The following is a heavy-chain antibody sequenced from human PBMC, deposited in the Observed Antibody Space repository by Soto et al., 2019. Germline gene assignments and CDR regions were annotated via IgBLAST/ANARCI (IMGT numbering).Heavy chain of an antibody. CDR2: IIPMFGTA. V-gene: IGHV1-69*01. Sequence: QVQLVQSGAEVKKPGSSMKVSCKASGDIFSNHGITWVRQAPGQGLEWIGGIIPMFGTANYARKFQGRVTITADESTSTAYMELSSLRSDDTAVYYCAQTSLGYVSGFDYWGQGALVTVSS. J-gene: IGHJ4*02. CDR1: GDIFSNHG. D-gene: IGHD6-19*01. CDR3: AQTSLGYVSGFDY.